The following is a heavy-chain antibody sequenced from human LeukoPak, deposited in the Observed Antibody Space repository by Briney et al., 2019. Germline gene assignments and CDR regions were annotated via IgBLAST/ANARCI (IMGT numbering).Heavy chain of an antibody. CDR1: GFTVSSNY. V-gene: IGHV3-66*01. CDR3: ARAKGYSYVWFDP. Sequence: PGGSLRLSCAASGFTVSSNYMSWVRQAQGQEVEGVSVIYSGGSTYYADSVKGRFTISRDNSKNTLYLQMNSLRAEDTAVYYCARAKGYSYVWFDPWGQGTLVTVSS. D-gene: IGHD5-18*01. CDR2: IYSGGST. J-gene: IGHJ5*02.